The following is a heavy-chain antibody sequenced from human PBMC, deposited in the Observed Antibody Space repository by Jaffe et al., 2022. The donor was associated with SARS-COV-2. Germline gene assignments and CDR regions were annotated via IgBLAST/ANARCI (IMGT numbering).Heavy chain of an antibody. CDR3: ARDLYDFWSGDYYYGMDV. CDR1: GFTFSSYS. D-gene: IGHD3-3*01. V-gene: IGHV3-48*02. Sequence: EVQLVESGGGLVQPGGSLRLSCAASGFTFSSYSMNWVRQAPGKGLEWVSYISSSSSTIYYADSVKGRFTISRDNAKNSLYLQMNSLRDEDTAVYYCARDLYDFWSGDYYYGMDVWGQGTTVTVSS. CDR2: ISSSSSTI. J-gene: IGHJ6*02.